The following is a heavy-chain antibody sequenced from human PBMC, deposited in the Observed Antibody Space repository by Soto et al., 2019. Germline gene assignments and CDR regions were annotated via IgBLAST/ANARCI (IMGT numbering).Heavy chain of an antibody. CDR3: ARTAAAGKYYYGMDV. J-gene: IGHJ6*02. D-gene: IGHD6-13*01. V-gene: IGHV5-51*01. CDR2: IYLGDSDT. Sequence: GESLKISCEGSGYGFTSSWIAWVRQMPGKGLEWMGIIYLGDSDTRYSPSFQGQVTISVDKSISTAYLQWSSLKASDTAMYYCARTAAAGKYYYGMDVWGQGTTVTVSS. CDR1: GYGFTSSW.